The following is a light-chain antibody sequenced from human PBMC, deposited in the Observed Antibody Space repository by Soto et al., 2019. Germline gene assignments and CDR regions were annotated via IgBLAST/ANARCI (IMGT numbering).Light chain of an antibody. Sequence: EIVMTPSPATLYVSPGERATLSCRASQSVSSDLAWYQQKPGQAPRLLIYGASTRATGIPARFSGSGSGTEFTLTISSLQSEDFAVYYCQQYNNWPPRTFGQGNKVEIK. V-gene: IGKV3-15*01. J-gene: IGKJ1*01. CDR2: GAS. CDR1: QSVSSD. CDR3: QQYNNWPPRT.